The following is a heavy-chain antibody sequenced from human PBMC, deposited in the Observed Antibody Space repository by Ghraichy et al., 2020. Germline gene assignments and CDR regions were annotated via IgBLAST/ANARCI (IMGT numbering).Heavy chain of an antibody. Sequence: SETLSLTCAVYGGSFSGYYWSWIRQPPGKGLEWIGEINHSGSTNYNPSLKSRVTISVDTSKNQFSLKLSSVTAADTAVYYCARGTRFLEYYYYYMDVWGKGTTVTVSS. CDR3: ARGTRFLEYYYYYMDV. J-gene: IGHJ6*03. V-gene: IGHV4-34*01. CDR2: INHSGST. CDR1: GGSFSGYY. D-gene: IGHD3-3*01.